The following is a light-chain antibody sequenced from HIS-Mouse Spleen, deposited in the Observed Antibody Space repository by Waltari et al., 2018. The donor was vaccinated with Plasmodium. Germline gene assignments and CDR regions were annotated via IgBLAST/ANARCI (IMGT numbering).Light chain of an antibody. CDR1: HGISSY. CDR3: QQYYSFPYT. V-gene: IGKV1D-8*02. Sequence: AIWITQSPSLLSASTVDRVTISCRMRHGISSYLALYQQKPGKAPSLLIYAASTLPSGVPSRFSGSGSGTDFTLTISCLQSEDFATYYCQQYYSFPYTFGQGTKLEIK. J-gene: IGKJ2*01. CDR2: AAS.